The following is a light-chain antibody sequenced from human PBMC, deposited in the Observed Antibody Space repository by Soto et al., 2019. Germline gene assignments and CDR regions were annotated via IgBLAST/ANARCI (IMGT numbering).Light chain of an antibody. CDR3: QQRHSYPIT. J-gene: IGKJ5*01. CDR1: QGISDY. Sequence: DIQLTQFPSFLSASVGDRVTITCWASQGISDYLAWYQQKPGKAPKLLIYTASTLQSGVPSRFSGSGYGTEFTLTISSLQPEDFATFYCQQRHSYPITFGQGTRLEIK. V-gene: IGKV1-9*01. CDR2: TAS.